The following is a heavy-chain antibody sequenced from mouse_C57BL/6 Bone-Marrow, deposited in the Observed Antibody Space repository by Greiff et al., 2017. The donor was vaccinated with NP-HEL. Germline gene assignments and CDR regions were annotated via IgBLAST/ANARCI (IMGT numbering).Heavy chain of an antibody. Sequence: EVQLQQSGPVLVKPGASVKMSCKASGYTFTDYYMNWVKPSHGKSLEWIGVINPYNGGTSYNQKFKGKATLTVDKSSSTAYMELNSLTSEDSAVYYCARSTMITTSYFDYWGQGTTLTVSS. CDR3: ARSTMITTSYFDY. CDR2: INPYNGGT. CDR1: GYTFTDYY. J-gene: IGHJ2*01. D-gene: IGHD2-4*01. V-gene: IGHV1-19*01.